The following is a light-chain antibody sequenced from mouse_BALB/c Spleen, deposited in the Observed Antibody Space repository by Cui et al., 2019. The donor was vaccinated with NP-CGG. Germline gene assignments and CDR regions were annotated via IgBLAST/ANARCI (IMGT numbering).Light chain of an antibody. J-gene: IGLJ1*01. Sequence: QAVVTQESALTTSPGETVTLTCRSSTGAVTTSNYANWVQEKPDHLFTGLIGGTNNRPPGVPARFSGSLIGDKAALTITGAQTDDEAIYFCALWYSNQWVFGGGTKLTVL. CDR1: TGAVTTSNY. CDR3: ALWYSNQWV. V-gene: IGLV1*01. CDR2: GTN.